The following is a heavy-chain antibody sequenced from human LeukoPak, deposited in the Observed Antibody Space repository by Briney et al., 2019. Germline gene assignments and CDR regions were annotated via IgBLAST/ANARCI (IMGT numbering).Heavy chain of an antibody. D-gene: IGHD1-14*01. Sequence: GGSLRLSCAASGFTFSFHSMHWVRQAPGKGLEWVAVISYDGSHKYYADSVKGRFTISRDNSKNTLFLQMNSLRAEDTAVYSCARERQNHGGNYFDYWGQGTLVTVSS. CDR3: ARERQNHGGNYFDY. CDR1: GFTFSFHS. CDR2: ISYDGSHK. J-gene: IGHJ4*02. V-gene: IGHV3-30-3*01.